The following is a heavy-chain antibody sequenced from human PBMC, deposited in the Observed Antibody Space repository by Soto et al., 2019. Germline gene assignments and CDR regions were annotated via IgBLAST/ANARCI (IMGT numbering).Heavy chain of an antibody. D-gene: IGHD6-13*01. CDR1: GFTFSEAW. V-gene: IGHV3-15*01. CDR3: TTDEKYASSWRFDY. Sequence: PGGSLRLSCAASGFTFSEAWMSWVRQAPGKGLEWVGRIKSKVDGGTTDHAAPVKGRFTISRDDSRNMLYLQMNNLKTEDTAIYYCTTDEKYASSWRFDYWGQGILVTVSS. J-gene: IGHJ4*02. CDR2: IKSKVDGGTT.